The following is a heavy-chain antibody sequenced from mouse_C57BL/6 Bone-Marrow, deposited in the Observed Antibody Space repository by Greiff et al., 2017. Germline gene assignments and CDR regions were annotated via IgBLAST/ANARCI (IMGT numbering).Heavy chain of an antibody. CDR2: IYPGDGDT. V-gene: IGHV1-82*01. CDR1: GYAFSSSW. J-gene: IGHJ2*01. CDR3: AREESTTVVGGGY. Sequence: QVQLKESGPELVKPGASVKISCKASGYAFSSSWMNWVKQRPGKGLEWIGRIYPGDGDTNYNGKFKGQATLTADKSSRTAYMQLSSLTSEDAAVYFCAREESTTVVGGGYWGQGTTLTVSS. D-gene: IGHD1-1*01.